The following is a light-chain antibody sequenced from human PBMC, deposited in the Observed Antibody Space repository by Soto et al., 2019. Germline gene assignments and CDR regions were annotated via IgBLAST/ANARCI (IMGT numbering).Light chain of an antibody. Sequence: EIVLTQSPGTLSLSPGERATLSCRASQSVSSSYLAWYQQKPGQAPRLLIYGASSRATGIPDRFSGSGSGTDFTLTISRLDPEDFAVYYCQQYVSSQTVGQGTKVEIK. J-gene: IGKJ1*01. CDR2: GAS. CDR1: QSVSSSY. CDR3: QQYVSSQT. V-gene: IGKV3-20*01.